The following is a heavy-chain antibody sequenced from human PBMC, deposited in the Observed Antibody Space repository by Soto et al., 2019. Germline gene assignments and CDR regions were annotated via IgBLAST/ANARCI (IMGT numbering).Heavy chain of an antibody. CDR1: GFTFGSYG. CDR3: TRGDWGGDY. V-gene: IGHV3-48*02. Sequence: EVQLVESGGGLVQPGGSLRLSCAASGFTFGSYGMNWVRQAPGKGLEWVSYISSSSTIYYADSVKGRFTISRDNAKNSLYLQMNSPRDEDTGVYSCTRGDWGGDYWGQGTLVTVSS. D-gene: IGHD7-27*01. CDR2: ISSSSTI. J-gene: IGHJ4*02.